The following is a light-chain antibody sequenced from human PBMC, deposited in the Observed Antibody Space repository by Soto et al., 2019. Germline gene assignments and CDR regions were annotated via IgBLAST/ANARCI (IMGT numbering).Light chain of an antibody. J-gene: IGKJ5*01. CDR3: QQRYAWPPIT. CDR1: RSVRSY. Sequence: EIVLTQSPATLSLSPGERATLSCRASRSVRSYLAWYQQKPGQAPRLLIYDASNRAASIPARFSGSGSETDFTLTISNIEPEDFEVYYCQQRYAWPPITFGQGTRLEIK. CDR2: DAS. V-gene: IGKV3-11*01.